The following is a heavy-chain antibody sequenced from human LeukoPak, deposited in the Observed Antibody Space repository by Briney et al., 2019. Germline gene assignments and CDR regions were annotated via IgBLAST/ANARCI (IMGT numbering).Heavy chain of an antibody. CDR1: GFTFSSYW. V-gene: IGHV3-7*01. J-gene: IGHJ6*03. CDR3: ARVIGEDNYYYYYMDV. CDR2: IKQDGSEK. Sequence: PGGSLRLSCAASGFTFSSYWMSWVRQAPGKGLEWVANIKQDGSEKYYVDSVKGRFTISRDDAKNSLYLQMNSLRAEDTAVYYCARVIGEDNYYYYYMDVWGKGTTVTVSS.